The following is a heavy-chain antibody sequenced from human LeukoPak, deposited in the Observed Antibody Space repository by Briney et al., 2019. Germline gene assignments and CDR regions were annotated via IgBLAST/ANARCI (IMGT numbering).Heavy chain of an antibody. Sequence: GGSLRLSCAASGFTFSSYWMSWVRQAPGKGLEWVANIKQDGSEKCYVDSVRGRFTISRDNAKNSLYLQMNSLRAEDTAVYYCARGSSGRSPFDIRGQGTLVTVSS. D-gene: IGHD3-22*01. J-gene: IGHJ3*02. CDR3: ARGSSGRSPFDI. V-gene: IGHV3-7*01. CDR1: GFTFSSYW. CDR2: IKQDGSEK.